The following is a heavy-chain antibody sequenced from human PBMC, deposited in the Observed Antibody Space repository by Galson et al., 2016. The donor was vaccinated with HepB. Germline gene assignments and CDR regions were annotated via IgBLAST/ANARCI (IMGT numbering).Heavy chain of an antibody. J-gene: IGHJ6*03. V-gene: IGHV1-18*04. D-gene: IGHD6-19*01. Sequence: SVKVSCKASGYTFNNYGINWVRQAPGRGLEWMGWISGHNGETKYPQKLQARVTVTTDTSTSTAYLELRSLRSDDTAVYYCAGGEGSGLGYMDVWGKGTTVSVSS. CDR3: AGGEGSGLGYMDV. CDR1: GYTFNNYG. CDR2: ISGHNGET.